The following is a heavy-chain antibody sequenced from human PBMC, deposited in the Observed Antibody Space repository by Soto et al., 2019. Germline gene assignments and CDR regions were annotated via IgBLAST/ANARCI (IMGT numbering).Heavy chain of an antibody. Sequence: EVQLLESGGGLVQPGGSLRLSCAASGFTFSSYAMNWVRQAPGKGLEWVSVISGSDGSTYYADSVKGRLTISRDNSKNTLNLQMNSLSAEDTAVYYCARRSSSWYFDYWGQGTLVTVSS. J-gene: IGHJ4*02. D-gene: IGHD6-13*01. CDR2: ISGSDGST. CDR1: GFTFSSYA. CDR3: ARRSSSWYFDY. V-gene: IGHV3-23*01.